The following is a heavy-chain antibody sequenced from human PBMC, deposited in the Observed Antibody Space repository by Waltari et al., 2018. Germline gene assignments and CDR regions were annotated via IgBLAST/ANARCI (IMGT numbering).Heavy chain of an antibody. J-gene: IGHJ4*02. CDR2: IYASGST. V-gene: IGHV4-39*01. CDR3: ARLHPAGGEDY. D-gene: IGHD3-16*01. CDR1: GGSVSGDTYR. Sequence: QLQLQESGPGLVKPSETLSLTCSVSGGSVSGDTYRWGWIRQPPGKGLEWIGNIYASGSTDYNPSLRSRATISIDTSKRQFSLKLSSLTAADTAVYYCARLHPAGGEDYWGQGTLVTVSS.